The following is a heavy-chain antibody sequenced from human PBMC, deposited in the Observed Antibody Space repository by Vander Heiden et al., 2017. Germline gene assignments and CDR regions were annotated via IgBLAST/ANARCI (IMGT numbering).Heavy chain of an antibody. Sequence: EVQLVESGGGLVKTGGSLRLSCAGSGFTFSSAWMSWVRQAPGMGLEWVGRVKVNSVSGTADYAAPVKGRFSISRDDSTSTVYLQMNSLKTEDTAVYYCASDLPGLGAGEFDYWGQGTLVTVSS. D-gene: IGHD1-26*01. J-gene: IGHJ4*02. CDR3: ASDLPGLGAGEFDY. CDR1: GFTFSSAW. V-gene: IGHV3-15*07. CDR2: VKVNSVSGTA.